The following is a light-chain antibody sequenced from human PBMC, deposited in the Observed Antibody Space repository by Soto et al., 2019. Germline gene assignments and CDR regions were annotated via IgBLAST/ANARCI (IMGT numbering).Light chain of an antibody. V-gene: IGKV1-27*01. CDR2: AAS. J-gene: IGKJ1*01. CDR1: QGISNY. Sequence: DIQMTQSPSSLSASVGDRVTITCRARQGISNYLAWYQQKPGKVPKLLIYAASTLQSGVPSRFSGSGSGTDFTLTIGSLQPEDVATYYCQKYNSAPRTFGQGTKVDIK. CDR3: QKYNSAPRT.